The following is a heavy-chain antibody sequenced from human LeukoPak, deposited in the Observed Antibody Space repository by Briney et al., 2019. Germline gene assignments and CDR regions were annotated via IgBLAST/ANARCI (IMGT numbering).Heavy chain of an antibody. Sequence: GGSLRLSCAASGFTFSSYWMSWVRQAPGKGLEWVANIKQDGSEKYYVDSVKGRFTISRDNAKSSLYLQMNSLRAEDTAVYYCASIGYSSSWYGDPDYWGQGTLVTVSS. D-gene: IGHD6-13*01. CDR3: ASIGYSSSWYGDPDY. J-gene: IGHJ4*02. V-gene: IGHV3-7*01. CDR1: GFTFSSYW. CDR2: IKQDGSEK.